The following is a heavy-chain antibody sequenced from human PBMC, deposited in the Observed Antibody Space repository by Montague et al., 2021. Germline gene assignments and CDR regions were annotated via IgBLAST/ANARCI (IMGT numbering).Heavy chain of an antibody. Sequence: SLRLSCAAAGFTFSHDLMDWVRQAPGKGLEWVCTISPPANGDYYADSVKGRFTISRDNAKNSLYLEMNSLRAEDTAVYFCARNRGYFNLDSWGQGALVTVSS. CDR3: ARNRGYFNLDS. V-gene: IGHV3-7*05. CDR2: ISPPANGD. J-gene: IGHJ4*02. CDR1: GFTFSHDL. D-gene: IGHD6-25*01.